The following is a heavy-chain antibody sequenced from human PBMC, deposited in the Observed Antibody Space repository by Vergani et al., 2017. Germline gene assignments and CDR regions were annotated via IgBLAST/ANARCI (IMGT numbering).Heavy chain of an antibody. D-gene: IGHD1-26*01. CDR2: ISSSSSYI. CDR1: GFTFSSYS. Sequence: VQLVESGGGVVQPGRSLRLSCAASGFTFSSYSMNWVRQAPGKGLEWVSSISSSSSYIYYADSVKGRFTISRDNAKNSLYLQMNSLRAEDTAVYYCARDGAFIVGARPVFDYWGQGTLVTVSS. J-gene: IGHJ4*02. CDR3: ARDGAFIVGARPVFDY. V-gene: IGHV3-21*01.